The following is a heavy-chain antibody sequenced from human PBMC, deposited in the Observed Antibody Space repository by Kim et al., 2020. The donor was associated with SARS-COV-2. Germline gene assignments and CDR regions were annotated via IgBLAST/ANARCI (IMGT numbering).Heavy chain of an antibody. CDR3: ARSVGHGYSGTGRYFDS. V-gene: IGHV3-21*01. CDR2: ISTTGNNK. CDR1: GFTFSSYN. Sequence: GGSLRLSCAASGFTFSSYNMIWVRQAPGAGLEWVSLISTTGNNKYYADPLKGRTTISRDTTKHLLLLQMTSLRPDDTAVYYCARSVGHGYSGTGRYFDS. D-gene: IGHD3-10*01. J-gene: IGHJ4*01.